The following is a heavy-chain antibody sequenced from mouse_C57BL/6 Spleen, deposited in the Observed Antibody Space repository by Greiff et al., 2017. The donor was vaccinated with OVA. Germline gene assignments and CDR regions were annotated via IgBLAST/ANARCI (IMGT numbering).Heavy chain of an antibody. Sequence: VQLQQSGPELVKPGASVKIPCKASGYTFTDYNMDWVKQSHGKSLEWIGDINPNNGGTIYNQKFKGKATLTVDKSSSTAYMELRSLTSEDTAVDYCARGQLRLQYAMDYWGQGTSVTVSS. J-gene: IGHJ4*01. CDR3: ARGQLRLQYAMDY. CDR1: GYTFTDYN. V-gene: IGHV1-18*01. CDR2: INPNNGGT. D-gene: IGHD3-2*02.